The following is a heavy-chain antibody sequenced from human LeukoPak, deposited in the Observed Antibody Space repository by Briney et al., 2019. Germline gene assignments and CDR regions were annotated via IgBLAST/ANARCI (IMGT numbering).Heavy chain of an antibody. V-gene: IGHV3-74*01. CDR1: GFTFSSYW. D-gene: IGHD5-12*01. Sequence: QAGGSLRLSCAASGFTFSSYWMHWVRQAPGKGQVWVSRINSDGSSTSYADSVKGRFAISRDNAKNTLYLQMNSLRAEDTAVYYCAIIGYSGYAWGYWGQGTLVTVSS. J-gene: IGHJ4*02. CDR3: AIIGYSGYAWGY. CDR2: INSDGSST.